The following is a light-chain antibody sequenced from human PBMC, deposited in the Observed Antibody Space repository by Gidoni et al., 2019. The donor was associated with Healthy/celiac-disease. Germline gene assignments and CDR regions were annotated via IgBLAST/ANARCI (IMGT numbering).Light chain of an antibody. CDR2: AAS. V-gene: IGKV1-39*01. J-gene: IGKJ4*01. Sequence: DIRMTKSPSSLSASVGDRVTMSCRSSQTISTYLHWYQQTPGSPPQLLIHAASTLQSGVPSRFSGSGSGTDFTLTISNLQLEDFATYFCQQSLTTPLTFGGGTKVEMK. CDR1: QTISTY. CDR3: QQSLTTPLT.